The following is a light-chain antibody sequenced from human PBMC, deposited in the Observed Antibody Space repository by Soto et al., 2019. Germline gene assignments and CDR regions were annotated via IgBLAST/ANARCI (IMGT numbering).Light chain of an antibody. CDR2: LGS. CDR1: QSLLHSNGYNY. CDR3: MQALQTPIT. J-gene: IGKJ5*01. Sequence: DIVMTQSPLSLPVTPGEPPSISCRSSQSLLHSNGYNYLDWYLQKPGQSPQLLIYLGSNRASGVPDRFSGGGSGTEFTLKISRVEAEDVGVYYCMQALQTPITFGHGTRLEIK. V-gene: IGKV2-28*01.